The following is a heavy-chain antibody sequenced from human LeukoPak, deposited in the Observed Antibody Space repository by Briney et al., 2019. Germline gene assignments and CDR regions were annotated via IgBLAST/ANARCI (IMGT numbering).Heavy chain of an antibody. CDR1: GFTFSNAW. CDR2: IRSKANSYAT. CDR3: TRHQISPIPLYYYYGMDV. V-gene: IGHV3-73*01. D-gene: IGHD2-21*01. J-gene: IGHJ6*02. Sequence: GGSLRLSCAASGFTFSNAWMSWVRQASGKGLEWVGRIRSKANSYATAYAASVKGRFTISRDDSKNTAYLQMNSLKTEDTAVYYCTRHQISPIPLYYYYGMDVWGQGTTVTVSS.